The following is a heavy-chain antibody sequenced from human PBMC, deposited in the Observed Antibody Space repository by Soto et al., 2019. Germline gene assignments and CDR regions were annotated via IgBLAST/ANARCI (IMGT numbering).Heavy chain of an antibody. CDR2: ISHSGST. J-gene: IGHJ4*02. D-gene: IGHD3-3*02. Sequence: QVQLQESGPGLVKPSGTLSLTCAVSGDSLNSSHWWNWVRQPPEKGLEWIGQISHSGSTTYNPSLTSRGTISVDKSKNHVSLKLTSLTAADTAVYYCAARHFWSRPWTDRRLDYWGQGTLVTVSS. CDR1: GDSLNSSHW. V-gene: IGHV4-4*02. CDR3: AARHFWSRPWTDRRLDY.